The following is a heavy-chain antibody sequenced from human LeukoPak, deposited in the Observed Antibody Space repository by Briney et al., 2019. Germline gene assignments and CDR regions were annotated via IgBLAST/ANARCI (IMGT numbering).Heavy chain of an antibody. CDR2: IFYSGST. CDR3: ASSRYNWNDTFLFDY. J-gene: IGHJ4*02. CDR1: GGSMSSYY. D-gene: IGHD1-1*01. V-gene: IGHV4-59*12. Sequence: SETLSLTCTVSGGSMSSYYWSWIRQPPGKGLEWIGYIFYSGSTNYNPSLKSRVTLSVDTSKNQFSLKLSSVTAADTAVYYRASSRYNWNDTFLFDYWGQGTLVTVSS.